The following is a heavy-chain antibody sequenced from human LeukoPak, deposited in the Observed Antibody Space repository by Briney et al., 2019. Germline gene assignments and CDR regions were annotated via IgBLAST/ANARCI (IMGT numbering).Heavy chain of an antibody. Sequence: ASVKVSCKASGYSFRNYGISWVRQAPGQGLEWMGWISPYSGSTDYPQKFKGRVTMSTDTSTSTAYMELSSLRSEDTAVYYCARARPYYDILTGKGRRWFDPWGQGTLVTVSS. D-gene: IGHD3-9*01. CDR2: ISPYSGST. V-gene: IGHV1-18*01. CDR1: GYSFRNYG. J-gene: IGHJ5*02. CDR3: ARARPYYDILTGKGRRWFDP.